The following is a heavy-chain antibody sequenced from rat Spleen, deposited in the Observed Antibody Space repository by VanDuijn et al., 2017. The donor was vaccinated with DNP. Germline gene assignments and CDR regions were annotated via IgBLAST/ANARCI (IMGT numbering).Heavy chain of an antibody. J-gene: IGHJ3*01. Sequence: EVQLVESGGGLVQPGRSLKLSCTASGFTFSDYYMAWVRQAPTKGLEWVAYLTYDGGNTYYRDSVKGRFTISRDNAKSTLYLHMNSLRSEDMATYYCARWETGAAFAYWGQGTLVTVSS. CDR2: LTYDGGNT. CDR3: ARWETGAAFAY. V-gene: IGHV5-22*01. CDR1: GFTFSDYY. D-gene: IGHD4-1*01.